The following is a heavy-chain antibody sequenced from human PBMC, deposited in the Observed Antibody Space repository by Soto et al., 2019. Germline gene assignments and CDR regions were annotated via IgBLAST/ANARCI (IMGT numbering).Heavy chain of an antibody. Sequence: ASVKVSCKASGYTFTSYGISWVRQAPGQGLEWMGWISAYNGNTNYAQKLQGRVTMTTDTSTSTAYMELRSLRSDDTAVYYCARDRYYYDSSGYYRTWGQGTLVTVSS. J-gene: IGHJ5*02. CDR3: ARDRYYYDSSGYYRT. CDR1: GYTFTSYG. D-gene: IGHD3-22*01. CDR2: ISAYNGNT. V-gene: IGHV1-18*01.